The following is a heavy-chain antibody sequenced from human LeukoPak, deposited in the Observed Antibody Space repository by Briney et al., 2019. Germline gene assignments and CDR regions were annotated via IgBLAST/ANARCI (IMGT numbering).Heavy chain of an antibody. D-gene: IGHD5-18*01. CDR2: RSYDGSSK. CDR1: GFTFSTYS. J-gene: IGHJ3*02. V-gene: IGHV3-30*09. CDR3: ANGRRSYGYGDAFDI. Sequence: GGSLRLSCAASGFTFSTYSIHWVRQPPGKWLGWVAFRSYDGSSKYYADSVKCRFAIFRDNSENTMYLEMNSMSSEDTAVYYCANGRRSYGYGDAFDIWGQGTMVTVSS.